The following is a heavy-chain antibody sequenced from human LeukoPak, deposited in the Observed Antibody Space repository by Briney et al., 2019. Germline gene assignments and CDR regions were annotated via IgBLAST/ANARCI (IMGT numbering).Heavy chain of an antibody. V-gene: IGHV4-59*01. J-gene: IGHJ4*02. CDR2: FYYSGST. CDR1: GGSISGYY. D-gene: IGHD5-12*01. CDR3: ARGPNSGYGRLDY. Sequence: PSETLSLTCTVSGGSISGYYWSWLRQPPGRGLEWIGYFYYSGSTNYNPSLKGPVTISVDTSKNQFSLKLSSVTAADTAVYYCARGPNSGYGRLDYWGQGTLVTVSS.